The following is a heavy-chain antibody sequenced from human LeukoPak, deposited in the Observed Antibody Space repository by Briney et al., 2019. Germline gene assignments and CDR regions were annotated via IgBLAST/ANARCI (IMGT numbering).Heavy chain of an antibody. V-gene: IGHV4-4*07. J-gene: IGHJ6*02. Sequence: PSETLSLTCTVSGGSISNYDWDWIRQPAGKGLEWIGRIYTSGSTNYNPSLKSRVTMSVDTSKNQFSLKLTSVTAADTAVYYCAREYYFGMDVWGQGTTVTVSS. CDR1: GGSISNYD. CDR3: AREYYFGMDV. CDR2: IYTSGST.